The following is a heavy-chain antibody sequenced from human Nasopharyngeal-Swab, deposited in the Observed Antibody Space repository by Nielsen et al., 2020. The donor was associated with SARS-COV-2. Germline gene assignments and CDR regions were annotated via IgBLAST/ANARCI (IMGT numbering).Heavy chain of an antibody. CDR1: GGTFSSYA. CDR3: ASNSGCSSTSCPIDRLVYGMDV. D-gene: IGHD2-2*01. V-gene: IGHV1-69*13. J-gene: IGHJ6*02. Sequence: SVKVSCKASGGTFSSYAISWVRQAPGQGLEWMGGIIPIFGTANYAQKFQGRVTITADESTSTAYMELSSLRSEDTAVYYCASNSGCSSTSCPIDRLVYGMDVWGQGTKVTVSS. CDR2: IIPIFGTA.